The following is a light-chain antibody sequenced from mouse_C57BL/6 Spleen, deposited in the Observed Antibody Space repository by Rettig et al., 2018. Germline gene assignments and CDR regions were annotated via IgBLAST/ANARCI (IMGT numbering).Light chain of an antibody. Sequence: DIQMTQSPASLSASVGETVTITCRASENIYSYLAWYQQKQGKSPQLLVYNAKTLAEGVPSRFSGSGSGTQFSLKINSLQPEDVGSYYCQHHYGTPRTFGGCTKLEIK. J-gene: IGKJ1*01. V-gene: IGKV12-44*01. CDR1: ENIYSY. CDR3: QHHYGTPRT. CDR2: NAK.